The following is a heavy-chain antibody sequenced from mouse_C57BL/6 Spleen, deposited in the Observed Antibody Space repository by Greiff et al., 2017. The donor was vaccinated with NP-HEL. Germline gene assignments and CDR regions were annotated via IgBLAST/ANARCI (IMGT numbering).Heavy chain of an antibody. CDR2: INPNNGGT. V-gene: IGHV1-18*01. CDR1: GYTFTDYN. CDR3: ARSTTVVASFDY. D-gene: IGHD1-1*01. Sequence: EVKLQESGPELVKPGASVKIPCKASGYTFTDYNMDWVKQSHGKSLEWIGDINPNNGGTIYNQKFKGKATLTVDKSSSTAYMELRSLTSEDTAVYYCARSTTVVASFDYWGQGTTLTVSS. J-gene: IGHJ2*01.